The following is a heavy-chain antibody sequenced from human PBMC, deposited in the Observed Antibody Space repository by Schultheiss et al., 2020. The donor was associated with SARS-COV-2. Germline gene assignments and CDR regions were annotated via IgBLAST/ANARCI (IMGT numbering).Heavy chain of an antibody. V-gene: IGHV3-21*04. CDR3: AKGRGCSGGSCYAWFDP. D-gene: IGHD2-15*01. CDR1: GFTFDDYA. CDR2: ISSSSSYI. J-gene: IGHJ5*02. Sequence: GGSLRLSCAASGFTFDDYAMHWVRQAPGKGLEWVSSISSSSSYIYYADSVKGRFTISRDNAKNSLYLQMNSLRAEDTAVYYCAKGRGCSGGSCYAWFDPWGQGTLVTVSS.